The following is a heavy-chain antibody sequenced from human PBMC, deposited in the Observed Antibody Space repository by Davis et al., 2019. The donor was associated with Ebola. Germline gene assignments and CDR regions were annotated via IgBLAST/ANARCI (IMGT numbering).Heavy chain of an antibody. D-gene: IGHD3-10*01. CDR3: ARDRLLWFGELSFAYYGMDV. J-gene: IGHJ6*04. Sequence: GESLKISCAASGFTFSSYAMHWVRQAPGKGLEWVAVISYDGSNKYYADSVKGRFTFSRDNSENTLYLQMNSLRAEDTAVYYCARDRLLWFGELSFAYYGMDVWGKGTTVTVSS. CDR1: GFTFSSYA. CDR2: ISYDGSNK. V-gene: IGHV3-30-3*01.